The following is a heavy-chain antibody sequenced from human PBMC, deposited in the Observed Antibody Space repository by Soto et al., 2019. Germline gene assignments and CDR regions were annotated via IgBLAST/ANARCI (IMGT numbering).Heavy chain of an antibody. J-gene: IGHJ6*02. CDR1: GGSISSGDYY. CDR2: IYYTGST. V-gene: IGHV4-30-4*01. D-gene: IGHD6-13*01. CDR3: VGLAALSSPGNYGLDV. Sequence: SETLSLTCTVSGGSISSGDYYWSWIRQPPGKGLEWIGHIYYTGSTDYNPSLKSRVTISVDTSKNQFSLKLSSVTAADTAVYYCVGLAALSSPGNYGLDVWGQGTTVTVS.